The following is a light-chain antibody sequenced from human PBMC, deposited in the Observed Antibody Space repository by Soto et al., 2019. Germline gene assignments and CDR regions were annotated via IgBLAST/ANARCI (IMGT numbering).Light chain of an antibody. Sequence: QSALTQPASVSGSPGQSITISCTGTSSDVGAYNYVSWYQQHPGKAPKLMIYDVSNRPSGVSNRFSGSKSGNTASLTISGPQAEDEADYYCSSYTSSSTLYVFGTGTKLTVL. CDR2: DVS. V-gene: IGLV2-14*01. CDR3: SSYTSSSTLYV. CDR1: SSDVGAYNY. J-gene: IGLJ1*01.